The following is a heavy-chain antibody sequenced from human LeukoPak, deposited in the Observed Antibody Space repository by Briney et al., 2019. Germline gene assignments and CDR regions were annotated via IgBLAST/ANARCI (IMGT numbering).Heavy chain of an antibody. V-gene: IGHV4-4*02. Sequence: SETLSLTCAVSGGFITITNWWSWVRQPPGQGLEWIGEVSQSGSTNYNPSLKGRVTISLDRTSNQVSLKMTSATAADTAMYYCASHMVVTGTRGLDNWGQGTLVTVS. CDR3: ASHMVVTGTRGLDN. CDR2: VSQSGST. J-gene: IGHJ4*02. D-gene: IGHD2-21*02. CDR1: GGFITITNW.